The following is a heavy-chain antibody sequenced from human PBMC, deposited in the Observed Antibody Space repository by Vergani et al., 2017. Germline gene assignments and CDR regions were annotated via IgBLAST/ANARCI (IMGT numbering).Heavy chain of an antibody. V-gene: IGHV4-39*01. J-gene: IGHJ4*02. D-gene: IGHD3-22*01. Sequence: QMQLQESGPGLVKASETLSLTCTVSGDSIISRSYYWGWIRQPPGKGLEWIGSFYYSGSTYYNPSLKSRVTISVDTSKNQFSLKLSSVTAADTAVYYCARHGGGYYENWGQGTLVTVSS. CDR3: ARHGGGYYEN. CDR2: FYYSGST. CDR1: GDSIISRSYY.